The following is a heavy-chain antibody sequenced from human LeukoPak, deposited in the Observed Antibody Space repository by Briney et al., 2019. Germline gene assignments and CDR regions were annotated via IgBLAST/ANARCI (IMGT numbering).Heavy chain of an antibody. J-gene: IGHJ6*02. CDR3: ARAGYSTGWSGGRYYSYGLDV. CDR2: IYYSGST. Sequence: GSLRLSCSASGFTFSNYVIHWVRQAPGKGLEWIGYIYYSGSTNYNPSLKSRVTISIDTSKSQFSLKLSSVTAADTAIYYCARAGYSTGWSGGRYYSYGLDVWGQGTTITVSS. D-gene: IGHD6-19*01. V-gene: IGHV4-59*01. CDR1: GFTFSNYV.